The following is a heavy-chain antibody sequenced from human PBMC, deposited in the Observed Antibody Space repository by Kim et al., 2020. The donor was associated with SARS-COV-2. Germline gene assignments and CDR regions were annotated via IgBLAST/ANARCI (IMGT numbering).Heavy chain of an antibody. CDR3: AKENSGSLDY. J-gene: IGHJ4*02. CDR1: GFTFGNYL. CDR2: INWNSGKL. V-gene: IGHV3-9*01. D-gene: IGHD3-22*01. Sequence: GGSLRVSCAASGFTFGNYLMHWVRQGPGKGLEWVSAINWNSGKLDYADSVKGRFTISRDNAKNSLYLQMNSLRVEDTALYYCAKENSGSLDYWGQGNLFT.